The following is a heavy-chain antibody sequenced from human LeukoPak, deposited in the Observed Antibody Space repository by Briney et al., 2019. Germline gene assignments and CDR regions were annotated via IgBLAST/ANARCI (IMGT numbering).Heavy chain of an antibody. CDR3: ARDKKFGQAQFDP. CDR2: ISSSGSTI. J-gene: IGHJ5*02. Sequence: GGSLRLSCAASGFTFSDYYMSWIRQAPGKGLEWVSYISSSGSTIYYADSVKGRFTISRDNAKNSLYLQMNGLRAEDTAVYYCARDKKFGQAQFDPWGQGTLVAVSS. D-gene: IGHD3-10*01. CDR1: GFTFSDYY. V-gene: IGHV3-11*01.